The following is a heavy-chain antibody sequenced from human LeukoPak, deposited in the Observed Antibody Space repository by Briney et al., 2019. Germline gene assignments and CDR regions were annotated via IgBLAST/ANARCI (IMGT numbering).Heavy chain of an antibody. V-gene: IGHV4-30-4*01. CDR1: GGSISSGDYY. CDR2: IYYSGST. Sequence: SETLSLTCTVSGGSISSGDYYWSWIRQPPGKGLEWIGYIYYSGSTYYNPSLKSRVTISVDTSKNQFSLKLSSVTAADTAVYYCARAGWAYYYDSSGYIFDYWGQGTLVTVSS. J-gene: IGHJ4*02. CDR3: ARAGWAYYYDSSGYIFDY. D-gene: IGHD3-22*01.